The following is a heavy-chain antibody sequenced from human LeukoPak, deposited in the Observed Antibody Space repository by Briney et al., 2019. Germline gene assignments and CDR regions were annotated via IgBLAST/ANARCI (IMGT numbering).Heavy chain of an antibody. D-gene: IGHD4-11*01. CDR3: ARDRKLDYSFDY. CDR1: GFTFSSYS. Sequence: PGRSLRLSCAASGFTFSSYSMNWVRQAPGKGLEWVSSISSSSSYIYYADSVKGRFTISRDNAKNSLYLQMNSLRAEDTAVYYYARDRKLDYSFDYWGQGTLVTVSS. V-gene: IGHV3-21*01. CDR2: ISSSSSYI. J-gene: IGHJ4*02.